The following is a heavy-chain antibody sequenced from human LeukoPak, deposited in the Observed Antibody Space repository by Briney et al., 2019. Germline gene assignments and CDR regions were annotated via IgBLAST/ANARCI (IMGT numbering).Heavy chain of an antibody. CDR3: ATKTARNYDFWSGDLHYAFDI. V-gene: IGHV1-69*05. J-gene: IGHJ3*02. CDR1: GGTFSSYA. D-gene: IGHD3-3*01. CDR2: IIPIFGTA. Sequence: GASVKVSCTASGGTFSSYAISWVRQAPGQGLEWMGGIIPIFGTANYAQKFQGRVTITTDESTSTAYMELSSLRSEDTAVYYCATKTARNYDFWSGDLHYAFDIWGQGTMVTVSS.